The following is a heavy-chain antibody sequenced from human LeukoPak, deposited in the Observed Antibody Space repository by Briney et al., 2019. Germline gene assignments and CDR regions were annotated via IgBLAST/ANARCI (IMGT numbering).Heavy chain of an antibody. J-gene: IGHJ4*02. D-gene: IGHD6-19*01. CDR3: AGLEGRYSTDWFYFFDY. Sequence: PSETLSLTCAVSGGSISSLNLWSWLRQPPGKGLEWVGVMYLDGRTNFHPSVRGRVTIFIDKPKNQLSLQLTSVTAADTAVYYCAGLEGRYSTDWFYFFDYWGQGALVTLSS. CDR2: MYLDGRT. CDR1: GGSISSLNL. V-gene: IGHV4-4*02.